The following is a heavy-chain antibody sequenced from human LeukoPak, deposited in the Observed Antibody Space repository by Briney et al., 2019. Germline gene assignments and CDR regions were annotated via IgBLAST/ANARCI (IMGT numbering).Heavy chain of an antibody. V-gene: IGHV3-11*03. CDR1: GFTFSDYY. CDR3: ALSTATGRYFDY. D-gene: IGHD5-18*01. Sequence: GGSLRLSCAASGFTFSDYYTSWIRQAPGKGLEWVSYISSSSSYTNYADSVKGRFTISRDNAKNSLYLQMNSLRAEDTAVYYCALSTATGRYFDYWGQGTLVTVSS. J-gene: IGHJ4*02. CDR2: ISSSSSYT.